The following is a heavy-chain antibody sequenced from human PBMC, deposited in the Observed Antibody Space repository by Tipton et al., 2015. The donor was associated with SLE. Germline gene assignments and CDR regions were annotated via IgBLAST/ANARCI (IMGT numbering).Heavy chain of an antibody. V-gene: IGHV4-59*08. Sequence: LRLSCTVSGDSINSYYWSWIRQPPGKGLEWIGYIYYSGSTNYNPSLKSRVTISVDTSKNQFSLKLSSVTAADTAVYYCARQVRYSSSWYSGRYFDYWGQGTLVTVSS. D-gene: IGHD6-13*01. J-gene: IGHJ4*02. CDR3: ARQVRYSSSWYSGRYFDY. CDR1: GDSINSYY. CDR2: IYYSGST.